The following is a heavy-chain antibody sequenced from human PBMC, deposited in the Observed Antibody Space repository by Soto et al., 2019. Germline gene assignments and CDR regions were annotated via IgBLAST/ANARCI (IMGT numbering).Heavy chain of an antibody. Sequence: QVQLVQSGAEVKKPGASVKVSCKASGYTFTSYSMHWVRQAPGQRLEWMGWINAGNGNTKYSQKFQGRVTITRDTSTRTAYMDQSSLITDDTAVYYCARDTGEFFDYWVQGTLVTVSS. J-gene: IGHJ4*02. D-gene: IGHD3-16*01. CDR1: GYTFTSYS. CDR3: ARDTGEFFDY. V-gene: IGHV1-3*01. CDR2: INAGNGNT.